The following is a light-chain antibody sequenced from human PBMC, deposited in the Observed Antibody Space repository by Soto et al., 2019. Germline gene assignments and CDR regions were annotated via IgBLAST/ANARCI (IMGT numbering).Light chain of an antibody. CDR3: QQYDT. CDR2: GAS. V-gene: IGKV3-20*01. J-gene: IGKJ4*01. CDR1: QSVSSSY. Sequence: EVVLTQSPGTLSLSPGERATLSCRASQSVSSSYLAWYQQKPGQAPRLLIYGASSRATGIPDRFSGSGSGTDFTLSNSRLEPEDFAVYYCQQYDTFGGGTKVEIK.